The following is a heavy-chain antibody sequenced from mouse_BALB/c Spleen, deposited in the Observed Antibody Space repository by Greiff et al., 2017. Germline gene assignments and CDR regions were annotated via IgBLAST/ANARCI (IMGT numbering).Heavy chain of an antibody. CDR3: APLANGDKDY. CDR2: IDPANGNT. CDR1: GFNIKDTY. Sequence: VQLQQSGAELVKPGASVKLSCTASGFNIKDTYMHWVKQRPEQGLEWIGRIDPANGNTKYDPKFQGKATITADTSSNTAYLQLSSLTSEDTSVYYCAPLANGDKDYWGQGTTLTVSS. V-gene: IGHV14-3*02. J-gene: IGHJ2*01. D-gene: IGHD4-1*01.